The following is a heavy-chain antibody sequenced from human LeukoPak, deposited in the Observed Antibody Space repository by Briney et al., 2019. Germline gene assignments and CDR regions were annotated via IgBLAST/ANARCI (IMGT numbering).Heavy chain of an antibody. CDR3: ARMRRITMIVVVSRYFDL. J-gene: IGHJ2*01. V-gene: IGHV1-8*01. CDR1: GYTFTSYD. CDR2: MNPNSGNT. Sequence: ASVKVSCKASGYTFTSYDINWVRQATGQGLEWMGWMNPNSGNTGYAQKFQGRVTMTRNTSISAAYMELSSLRAEDTAVDYCARMRRITMIVVVSRYFDLWGRGTLVTVSS. D-gene: IGHD3-22*01.